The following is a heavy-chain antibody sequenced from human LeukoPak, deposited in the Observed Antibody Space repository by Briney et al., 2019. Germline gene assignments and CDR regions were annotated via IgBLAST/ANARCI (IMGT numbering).Heavy chain of an antibody. V-gene: IGHV1-18*01. CDR2: ISAYNGNT. D-gene: IGHD1-26*01. Sequence: ASVKVSCKASGYTFTSYGISWVRQAPGQGLEWMGWISAYNGNTNYAQKLQGRVTMTTDTSTSTAYMELRSLRSDDTAVYYCALFVTAEWELPNYFDYWGQGTLVTASS. CDR3: ALFVTAEWELPNYFDY. CDR1: GYTFTSYG. J-gene: IGHJ4*02.